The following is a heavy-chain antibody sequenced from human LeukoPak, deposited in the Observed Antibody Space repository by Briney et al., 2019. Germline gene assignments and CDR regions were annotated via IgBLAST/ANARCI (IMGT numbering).Heavy chain of an antibody. CDR1: GYTFTSYD. J-gene: IGHJ6*03. D-gene: IGHD3-3*01. V-gene: IGHV1-8*01. CDR2: MNPNSGNT. Sequence: ASVKVSCKASGYTFTSYDINWVRQATGQGLEWMGWMNPNSGNTGYAQKFQGRVTMTRNTSISTAYMELSSLRSEDTAVYYCARAGLRFLEWPREKYYYYYMDVWGKGTTVTVSS. CDR3: ARAGLRFLEWPREKYYYYYMDV.